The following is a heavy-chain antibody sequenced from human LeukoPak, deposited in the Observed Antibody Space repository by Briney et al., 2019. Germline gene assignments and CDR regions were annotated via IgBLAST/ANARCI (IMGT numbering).Heavy chain of an antibody. CDR3: ARAQDIVVVVAAPRGLSIDP. CDR1: EFSFSSYE. V-gene: IGHV3-48*03. J-gene: IGHJ5*02. CDR2: ITSGGHTI. Sequence: PGGSLRLSCAASEFSFSSYEMNWVRQAPGKGLEWLAYITSGGHTIYYADSVKGRFTISRDSAKNSLYLQMNSLRAEDTAVYYCARAQDIVVVVAAPRGLSIDPWGQGTLVTVSS. D-gene: IGHD2-15*01.